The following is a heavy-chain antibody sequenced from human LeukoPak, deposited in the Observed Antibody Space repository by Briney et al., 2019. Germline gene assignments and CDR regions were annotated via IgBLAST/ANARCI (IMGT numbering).Heavy chain of an antibody. D-gene: IGHD6-13*01. J-gene: IGHJ4*02. CDR1: GYTFTGYY. CDR2: INPNSGDT. CDR3: SRASTMAAPGAMPNDF. V-gene: IGHV1-2*02. Sequence: ASVTLSCKASGYTFTGYYMHWVREAPERGLEWMGWINPNSGDTNYAQKFQDRVTMTRDTSITTAYMELSSLRSDDSAVYFCSRASTMAAPGAMPNDFWGQGTLVTVSS.